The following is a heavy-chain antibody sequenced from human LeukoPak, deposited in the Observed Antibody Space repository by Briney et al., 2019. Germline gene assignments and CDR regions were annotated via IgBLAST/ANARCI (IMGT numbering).Heavy chain of an antibody. CDR3: ARYLHGDYAGMDV. V-gene: IGHV4-39*07. CDR2: IYYSGST. D-gene: IGHD4-17*01. CDR1: GGSISSSSYY. J-gene: IGHJ6*02. Sequence: KPSETLSLTCTVSGGSISSSSYYWGWIRQPPGKGLEWIGSIYYSGSTYYNPSLKSRVTISVDTSKNQFSLKLRSVTAADTAVYYCARYLHGDYAGMDVWGQGTTVTVSS.